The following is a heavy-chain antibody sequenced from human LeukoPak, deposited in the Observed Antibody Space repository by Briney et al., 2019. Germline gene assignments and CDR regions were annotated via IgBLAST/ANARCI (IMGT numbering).Heavy chain of an antibody. CDR3: AREVGTPQAFDI. CDR1: RFTFSNYG. D-gene: IGHD1-26*01. V-gene: IGHV3-48*01. CDR2: INSRSSTI. J-gene: IGHJ3*02. Sequence: GGSLRLSCATSRFTFSNYGVNWVRQAPGKGLEWVSYINSRSSTIYYADSVRGRFTISRDNAKNSLYLQMNSLKAEDTAIYYCAREVGTPQAFDIWGQGTMVTVSS.